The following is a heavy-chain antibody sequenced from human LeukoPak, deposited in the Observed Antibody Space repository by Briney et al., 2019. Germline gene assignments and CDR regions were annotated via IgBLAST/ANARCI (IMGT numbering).Heavy chain of an antibody. Sequence: GGSLRLSCAASGFTFSSFSMNWVRQAPGKGLEWVSSISSSSGSIYHADSVKGRFIISRDNPKNMLYLQMNSLRAEDTAVYYCARVASGTLDYWGQGTLVTVSS. J-gene: IGHJ4*02. V-gene: IGHV3-21*04. CDR3: ARVASGTLDY. CDR1: GFTFSSFS. D-gene: IGHD6-25*01. CDR2: ISSSSGSI.